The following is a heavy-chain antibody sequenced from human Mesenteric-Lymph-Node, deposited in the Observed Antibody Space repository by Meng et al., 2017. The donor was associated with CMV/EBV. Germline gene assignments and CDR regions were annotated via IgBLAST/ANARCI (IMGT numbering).Heavy chain of an antibody. CDR1: GFTFSSYA. D-gene: IGHD6-19*01. J-gene: IGHJ4*02. V-gene: IGHV3-23*03. Sequence: GGSLRLSCAASGFTFSSYAMSWVRQAPGKGLEWVSVIFSGGSSTYYADSVKGWFTISRDNSKNTLYLQMTSLRAEDTAVYYCAKEQWLARVVFDYWGQGTLVTVSS. CDR2: IFSGGSST. CDR3: AKEQWLARVVFDY.